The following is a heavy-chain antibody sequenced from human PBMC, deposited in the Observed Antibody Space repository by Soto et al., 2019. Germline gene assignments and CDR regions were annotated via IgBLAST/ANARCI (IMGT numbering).Heavy chain of an antibody. J-gene: IGHJ4*02. CDR2: IYYSGST. Sequence: QVQLQESGPGLVKPSQTLSLTCTVSGGSISSGDYYWSWIRQPPGKGLEWIGYIYYSGSTYYNPSLKSLVTISVGTSKDQFSLKLSSVTAADTAVYYGARGGPRVQHYFDYWGQGTLVTVSS. D-gene: IGHD2-2*01. CDR1: GGSISSGDYY. V-gene: IGHV4-30-4*01. CDR3: ARGGPRVQHYFDY.